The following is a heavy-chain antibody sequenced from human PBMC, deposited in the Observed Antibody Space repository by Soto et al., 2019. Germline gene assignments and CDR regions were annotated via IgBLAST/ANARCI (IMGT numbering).Heavy chain of an antibody. V-gene: IGHV1-69*02. D-gene: IGHD1-26*01. Sequence: QVQLVQSGAEVKKPGSSVKVSCKASGGTFSSYTISWVRQAPGQGLEWMGRIIPILGIANYAQKFQGRVTITADKATSTAYMELSSLRSEDTAVYYCARETSVISGGYFDYWGQGTLVTVSS. CDR2: IIPILGIA. J-gene: IGHJ4*02. CDR1: GGTFSSYT. CDR3: ARETSVISGGYFDY.